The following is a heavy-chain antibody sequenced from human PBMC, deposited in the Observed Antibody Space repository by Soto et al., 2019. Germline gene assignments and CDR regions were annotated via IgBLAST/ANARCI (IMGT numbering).Heavy chain of an antibody. Sequence: SQSQPLTCVVSGGSIGSGGYSWSRIRQPPGKGLEWIGYIYHSGSTYYNPSLKSRVTISVDRSKKQFSLTLSSVTAADTAVYYCDRVTQRGYSYGFTNWGQGTMVTVSS. CDR3: DRVTQRGYSYGFTN. CDR1: GGSIGSGGYS. J-gene: IGHJ4*02. D-gene: IGHD5-18*01. CDR2: IYHSGST. V-gene: IGHV4-30-2*01.